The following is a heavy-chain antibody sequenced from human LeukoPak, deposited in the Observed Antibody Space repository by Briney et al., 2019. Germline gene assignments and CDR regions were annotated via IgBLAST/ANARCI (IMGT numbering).Heavy chain of an antibody. CDR3: AKPLEVGDLRGPFDY. D-gene: IGHD1-26*01. V-gene: IGHV3-43D*03. J-gene: IGHJ4*02. CDR1: GFTFDDYA. Sequence: GGSLRLSCAASGFTFDDYAMHWVRQAPGKGLEWVSLISWDGGSTYYADSVKGRFTISRDNSKNSLYLQMNSLRAEDTALYYCAKPLEVGDLRGPFDYWGQGTLVTVSS. CDR2: ISWDGGST.